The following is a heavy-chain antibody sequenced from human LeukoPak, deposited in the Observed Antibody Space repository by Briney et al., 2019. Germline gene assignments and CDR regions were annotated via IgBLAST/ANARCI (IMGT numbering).Heavy chain of an antibody. CDR1: GVSISSYY. V-gene: IGHV4-59*08. CDR3: ARHGAVAGPSGMDV. Sequence: SETLSLTCTVSGVSISSYYWSWIRQPPGKELEWIGYIYYSGSTNYNPSRKSRVTISVDTSKNQFSLKLSSVTAADTAVYYCARHGAVAGPSGMDVWGQGTTVTVSS. D-gene: IGHD6-19*01. J-gene: IGHJ6*02. CDR2: IYYSGST.